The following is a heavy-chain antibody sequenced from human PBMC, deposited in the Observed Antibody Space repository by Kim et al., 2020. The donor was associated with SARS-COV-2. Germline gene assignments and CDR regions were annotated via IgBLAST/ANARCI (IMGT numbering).Heavy chain of an antibody. V-gene: IGHV3-30*18. CDR3: AKDRSYDSSGPWVD. D-gene: IGHD3-22*01. CDR1: GFTFSSYG. CDR2: ISYDGSNK. J-gene: IGHJ4*02. Sequence: GGSLRLSCAASGFTFSSYGMHWVRQAPGKGLEWVAVISYDGSNKYYADSVKGRFTISRDNSKNTLYLQMNSLRAEDTAVYYCAKDRSYDSSGPWVDWGQGTLVTVSS.